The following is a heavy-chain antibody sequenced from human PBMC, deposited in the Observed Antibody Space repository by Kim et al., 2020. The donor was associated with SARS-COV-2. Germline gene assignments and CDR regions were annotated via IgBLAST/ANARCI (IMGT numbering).Heavy chain of an antibody. J-gene: IGHJ4*02. D-gene: IGHD6-13*01. V-gene: IGHV3-7*01. CDR2: IKQDGSEK. CDR3: ARVGSSSWYFDY. Sequence: GGSLRLSCAASGFTFSSYWMSWVRQAPGKGLEWVATIKQDGSEKYYVDSVKGRFTISRDNAKNSVYLQMNSLRAEDTAVYYCARVGSSSWYFDYWGQGTLVTVSS. CDR1: GFTFSSYW.